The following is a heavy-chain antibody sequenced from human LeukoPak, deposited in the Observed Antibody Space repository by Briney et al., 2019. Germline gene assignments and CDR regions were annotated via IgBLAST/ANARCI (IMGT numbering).Heavy chain of an antibody. V-gene: IGHV1-46*01. CDR2: INPSSGSP. CDR1: GYTFTSNY. J-gene: IGHJ5*02. CDR3: ARDRGRTMLVDH. D-gene: IGHD1-7*01. Sequence: ASVKVSCKASGYTFTSNYMHWVRQTPGQGLEWMGMINPSSGSPRYAKTVQGRVTMTRDTSTSTVYMEMSSLRSEDTAVYYCARDRGRTMLVDHWGQGTLVTVSS.